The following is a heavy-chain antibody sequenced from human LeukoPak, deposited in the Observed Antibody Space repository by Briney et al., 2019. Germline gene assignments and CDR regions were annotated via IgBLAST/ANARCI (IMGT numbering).Heavy chain of an antibody. J-gene: IGHJ4*02. CDR3: ARVEGRDYYDSSGYYGY. CDR1: GGTFSSYA. V-gene: IGHV1-69*04. D-gene: IGHD3-22*01. CDR2: IIPILGIA. Sequence: SVKFSCKASGGTFSSYAISWVRQAPGQGLEWMGRIIPILGIANYAQKFQGRVTITADKSTSTAYMELSSLRSEDTAVYYCARVEGRDYYDSSGYYGYWGQGTLVTVSS.